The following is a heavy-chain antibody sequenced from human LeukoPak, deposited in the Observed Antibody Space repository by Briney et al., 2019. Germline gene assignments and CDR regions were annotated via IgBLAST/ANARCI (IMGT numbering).Heavy chain of an antibody. Sequence: GGSLSLSCAASGFTVSSNYMSWVRQAPGKGLEWVSVIYSGGSTYYAESVKGRFTISRDNAKNSLYLQMNSLRAEDTAVYYCARDASGALVGDFYYYGMDVWGQGTTVTVS. CDR3: ARDASGALVGDFYYYGMDV. V-gene: IGHV3-53*01. J-gene: IGHJ6*02. CDR2: IYSGGST. CDR1: GFTVSSNY. D-gene: IGHD1-26*01.